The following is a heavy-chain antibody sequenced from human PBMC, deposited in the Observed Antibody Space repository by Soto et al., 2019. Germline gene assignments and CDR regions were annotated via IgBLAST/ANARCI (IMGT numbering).Heavy chain of an antibody. CDR3: ARVRIFGYYDILTGYSHFDY. CDR2: INHSGST. V-gene: IGHV4-34*01. D-gene: IGHD3-9*01. Sequence: SETLSLTCAVYGGSFSGYYWSWIRQPPGKGLEWIGEINHSGSTNYNPSLKSRVTTSVDTSKNQFSLKLSSVTAADTAVYYCARVRIFGYYDILTGYSHFDYWGQGTLVTVSS. CDR1: GGSFSGYY. J-gene: IGHJ4*02.